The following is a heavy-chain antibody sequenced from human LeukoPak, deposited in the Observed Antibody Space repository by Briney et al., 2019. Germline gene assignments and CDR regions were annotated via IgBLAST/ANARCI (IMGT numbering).Heavy chain of an antibody. Sequence: SETLSLTCTVSGGSISSGGYYWSWIRQHPGKGLEWIGYIYYSGSTYYNPFLKSRVTISVDTSKNQFSLKLSSVTAADTAVYYCARDSRGVMARIDPWGQGTLVTVSS. D-gene: IGHD3-10*01. J-gene: IGHJ5*02. CDR2: IYYSGST. CDR3: ARDSRGVMARIDP. CDR1: GGSISSGGYY. V-gene: IGHV4-31*03.